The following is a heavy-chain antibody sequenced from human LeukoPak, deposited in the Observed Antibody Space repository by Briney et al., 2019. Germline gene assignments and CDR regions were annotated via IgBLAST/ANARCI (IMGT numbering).Heavy chain of an antibody. V-gene: IGHV1-3*01. D-gene: IGHD3-22*01. CDR2: INAGNGNT. J-gene: IGHJ6*02. CDR3: AREGNGYYDSSGYYSIAYYYYGMDV. Sequence: GASVKVSCKASGYTFTSYAMHWVRQAPGQRLEWMGWINAGNGNTKYSQKFQGRVTITRDTSTSTAYMELRSLRSDDTAVYYCAREGNGYYDSSGYYSIAYYYYGMDVWGQGTTVTVSS. CDR1: GYTFTSYA.